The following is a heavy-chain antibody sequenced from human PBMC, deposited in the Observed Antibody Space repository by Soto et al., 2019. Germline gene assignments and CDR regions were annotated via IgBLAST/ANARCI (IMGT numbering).Heavy chain of an antibody. CDR1: GFTFSSYS. CDR3: ARGDLIAVEIDAFDI. D-gene: IGHD6-19*01. V-gene: IGHV3-21*01. J-gene: IGHJ3*02. Sequence: GGSLRLSCAASGFTFSSYSMNWVRQAPGKGLEWVSSISSSSSYIYYADSVKGRFTISRDNAKNSLYLQMNSLRAEDTAVYYCARGDLIAVEIDAFDIWGQGTMVTVSS. CDR2: ISSSSSYI.